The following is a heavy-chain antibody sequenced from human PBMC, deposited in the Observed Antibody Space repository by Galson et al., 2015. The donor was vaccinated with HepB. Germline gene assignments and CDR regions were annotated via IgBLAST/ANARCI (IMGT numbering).Heavy chain of an antibody. CDR3: ARESTYSSSWYLSAPDY. D-gene: IGHD6-13*01. CDR2: IYYSGST. Sequence: ETLSLTCTVSGGSISSYYWSWIRQPPGKGLEWIGYIYYSGSTNYNPSLKSRVTISVDTSKNQFSLRLSSVTAADTAVYYCARESTYSSSWYLSAPDYWGQGTLVTVSS. J-gene: IGHJ4*02. V-gene: IGHV4-59*12. CDR1: GGSISSYY.